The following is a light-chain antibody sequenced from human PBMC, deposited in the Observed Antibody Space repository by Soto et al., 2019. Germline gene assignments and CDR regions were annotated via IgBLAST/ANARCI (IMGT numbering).Light chain of an antibody. CDR2: DIS. CDR3: QQYNDWPLT. V-gene: IGKV3D-15*01. J-gene: IGKJ4*01. Sequence: EIVMTQSPATLSVSPGERVTLSCRASQSVSRDLAWYQQKPGQAPRLLIYDISTRATGIPTRFSGSGSGTEFTLTISSLQSEDFAVYYCQQYNDWPLTFGGGTKVEIK. CDR1: QSVSRD.